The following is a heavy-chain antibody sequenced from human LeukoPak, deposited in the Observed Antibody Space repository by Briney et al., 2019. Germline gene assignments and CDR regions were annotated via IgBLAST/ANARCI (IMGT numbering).Heavy chain of an antibody. V-gene: IGHV4-59*08. J-gene: IGHJ4*02. CDR3: ARRDSSGWAETGIFDY. CDR2: IYYSGST. CDR1: GGSISSYY. Sequence: PSETLSLTCTVSGGSISSYYWSWIRQPPGKGLEWIGYIYYSGSTNYNPSLKSRVTISVDTSKNQFSLKLSSVTAADTAVYYCARRDSSGWAETGIFDYWGQGTLVTVSS. D-gene: IGHD6-19*01.